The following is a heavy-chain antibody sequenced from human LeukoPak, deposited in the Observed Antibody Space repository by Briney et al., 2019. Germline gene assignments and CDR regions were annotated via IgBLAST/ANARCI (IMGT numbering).Heavy chain of an antibody. CDR2: IYTSGKT. CDR3: ARGPGPTGKDHIIWFDP. Sequence: SETLSLTCTVSGGSINSDSYYWSWIRQPAGKGLEWIGRIYTSGKTNYNPSLKSRLTISIDASKNQFSLRLSSVTTADTAVYYCARGPGPTGKDHIIWFDPWGQGTLVTVSS. V-gene: IGHV4-61*02. CDR1: GGSINSDSYY. J-gene: IGHJ5*02. D-gene: IGHD3-10*01.